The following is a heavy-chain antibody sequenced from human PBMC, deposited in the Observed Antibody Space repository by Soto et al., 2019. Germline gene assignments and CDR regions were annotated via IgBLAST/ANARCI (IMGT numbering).Heavy chain of an antibody. CDR1: GYNFANYW. Sequence: SLKISCKGSGYNFANYWIGWVRQMPGKGLEWMGMIFPGDSDTKNSPSLQGQITMSVDKSDSSAYLQWRSLKASDTAMYYCAAGYTTGPDSFDSWGQGTMVAVAS. V-gene: IGHV5-51*01. D-gene: IGHD6-13*01. J-gene: IGHJ3*02. CDR3: AAGYTTGPDSFDS. CDR2: IFPGDSDT.